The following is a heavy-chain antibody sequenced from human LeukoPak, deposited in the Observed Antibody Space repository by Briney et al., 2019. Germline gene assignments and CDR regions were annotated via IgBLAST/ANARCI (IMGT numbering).Heavy chain of an antibody. Sequence: PGGSLRLSCAASGFTFSSYWMSWVRQAPGKGLEWVANIKQDGSEKYYVDSVKGRFTISRDNSKNTLYLQMNSLRAEDTAVYYCAKDFSGITFMDVWGKGTTVTVSS. CDR3: AKDFSGITFMDV. D-gene: IGHD3-10*01. J-gene: IGHJ6*03. CDR1: GFTFSSYW. V-gene: IGHV3-7*01. CDR2: IKQDGSEK.